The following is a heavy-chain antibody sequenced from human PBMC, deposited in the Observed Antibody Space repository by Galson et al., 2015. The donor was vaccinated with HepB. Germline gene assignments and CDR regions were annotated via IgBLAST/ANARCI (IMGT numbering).Heavy chain of an antibody. V-gene: IGHV1-18*01. CDR1: GYTFSSYS. Sequence: SVKVSCKASGYTFSSYSIAWVRQAPGQGLEWMGWISANDSSTNYAQKLQDRVTMTTETSTTTVYMELRSLRSDDTAVYYCARGARVAVVNAFLNNWFDPWGQGTLVTVSS. CDR2: ISANDSST. D-gene: IGHD2-15*01. CDR3: ARGARVAVVNAFLNNWFDP. J-gene: IGHJ5*02.